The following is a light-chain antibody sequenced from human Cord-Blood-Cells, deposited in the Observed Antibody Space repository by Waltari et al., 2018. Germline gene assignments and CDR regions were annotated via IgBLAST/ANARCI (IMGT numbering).Light chain of an antibody. J-gene: IGKJ3*01. CDR3: QQYGSSPPT. CDR2: GAS. Sequence: EIVLTQSPGTLSLSPGERATLSCRASQSVSSSYLACYQHKPGQAPRLLIYGASSRATGIPDRFSGSGSGTDFTLTISRLEPEDFAVYYCQQYGSSPPTFGPGTKVDIK. V-gene: IGKV3-20*01. CDR1: QSVSSSY.